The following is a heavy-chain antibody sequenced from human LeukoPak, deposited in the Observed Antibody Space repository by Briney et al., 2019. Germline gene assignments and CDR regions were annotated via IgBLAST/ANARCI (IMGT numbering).Heavy chain of an antibody. CDR2: IYSGGST. V-gene: IGHV3-53*01. D-gene: IGHD6-6*01. J-gene: IGHJ6*02. CDR1: GFTVSSNY. CDR3: GLAARNYYYYGMDV. Sequence: GGSLRLSCAASGFTVSSNYMSWVRQAPGKGLEWVSVIYSGGSTYYADSVKGRFTISRDNSKNTLYLQMNSLRAEDTAVYYCGLAARNYYYYGMDVWGQGTTVTVSS.